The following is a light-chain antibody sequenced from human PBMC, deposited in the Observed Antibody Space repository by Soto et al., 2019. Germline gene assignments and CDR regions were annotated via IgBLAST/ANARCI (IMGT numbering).Light chain of an antibody. CDR2: DVS. CDR3: SSYTTSNTRQIV. V-gene: IGLV2-14*01. CDR1: SSDVVGYNY. J-gene: IGLJ1*01. Sequence: QSVLTKPSSVSGFPGQSITISCTGTSSDVVGYNYVSWYQQHPGKAPKFMIYDVSNRPSGVSNRFSGSKSGNTASLTISGLQAEDEADYYCSSYTTSNTRQIVFGTGTKVTVL.